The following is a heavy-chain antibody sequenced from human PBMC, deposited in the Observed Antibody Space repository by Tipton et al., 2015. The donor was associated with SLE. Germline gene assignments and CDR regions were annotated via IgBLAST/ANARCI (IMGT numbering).Heavy chain of an antibody. CDR1: GGYISSYY. V-gene: IGHV4-4*07. CDR3: ARELVYDSGYCTGGVCYTDNWFDP. Sequence: TLSLTCTVSGGYISSYYWSWIRQPAGKGLEWIGRFYTSGSTNYNPSLKSRVNMSVVTSKNQFSLKLSAVTAADTAVYYCARELVYDSGYCTGGVCYTDNWFDPWGQGALVTVSS. CDR2: FYTSGST. D-gene: IGHD2-8*02. J-gene: IGHJ5*02.